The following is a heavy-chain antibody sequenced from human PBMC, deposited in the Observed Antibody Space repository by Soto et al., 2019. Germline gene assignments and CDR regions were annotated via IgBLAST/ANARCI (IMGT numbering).Heavy chain of an antibody. CDR2: IDPSDSYT. D-gene: IGHD1-20*01. CDR3: AREERITGTTDAFDI. V-gene: IGHV5-10-1*01. J-gene: IGHJ3*02. Sequence: PGESLKISCNGSGYSFTSYWISWVRQMPGKGLEWMGRIDPSDSYTNYSPSFQGHVTISADKSISTAYLQWSSLKASDTAMYYCAREERITGTTDAFDIWGQGTMVPVSS. CDR1: GYSFTSYW.